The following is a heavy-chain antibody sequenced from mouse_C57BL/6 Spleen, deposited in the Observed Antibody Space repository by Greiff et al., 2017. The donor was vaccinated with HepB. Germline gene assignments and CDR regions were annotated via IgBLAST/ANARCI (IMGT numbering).Heavy chain of an antibody. V-gene: IGHV1-59*01. Sequence: VQLQHPGAELVRPGPSVKLSCKASGYTFTSYWMHWVKQRPGQGLEWIGVIDPSDSYTNYNQKFKGKATLTVDTSSSTAYMQLSSLTSEDSAVYYCAVYYDYLFAYWGQGTLVTVSA. CDR1: GYTFTSYW. J-gene: IGHJ3*01. CDR2: IDPSDSYT. D-gene: IGHD2-4*01. CDR3: AVYYDYLFAY.